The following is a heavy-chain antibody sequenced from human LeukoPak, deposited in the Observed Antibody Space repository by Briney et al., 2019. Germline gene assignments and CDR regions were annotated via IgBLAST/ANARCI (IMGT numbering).Heavy chain of an antibody. CDR1: GFTFSRFW. CDR3: ARDVEGGTFDI. CDR2: IDQSGGRN. D-gene: IGHD3-16*01. J-gene: IGHJ3*02. V-gene: IGHV3-7*05. Sequence: GGSLRLSCAASGFTFSRFWMNWVRQAPGRGLEWVANIDQSGGRNNYVDSVKGRFTISRGNAKNSLFLEMSSLIDDDTAVYFCARDVEGGTFDIWGQGTTVTVSS.